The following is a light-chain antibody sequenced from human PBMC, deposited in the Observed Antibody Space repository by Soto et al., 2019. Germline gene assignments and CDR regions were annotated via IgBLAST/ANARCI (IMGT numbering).Light chain of an antibody. V-gene: IGLV2-14*01. CDR2: DVS. CDR3: SSYTSSFYV. CDR1: SSDVGGYNY. J-gene: IGLJ1*01. Sequence: QSALTQPASVSGSPGQSITISCTGTSSDVGGYNYVSWYQQNPGKAPKLMIYDVSNRPSGVSNRFSGSKSGNTASLTISGLQAEDEADYYCSSYTSSFYVFGTGTKVTVL.